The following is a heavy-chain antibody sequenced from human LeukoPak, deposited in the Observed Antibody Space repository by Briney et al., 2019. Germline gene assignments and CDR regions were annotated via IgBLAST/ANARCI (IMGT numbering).Heavy chain of an antibody. CDR3: ARGLWSAHRREYYFDS. CDR1: GYTFTNYA. D-gene: IGHD3-3*01. J-gene: IGHJ4*02. CDR2: INAGNGDT. V-gene: IGHV1-3*01. Sequence: ASVKVSCKASGYTFTNYAVNWLRQAPGQRLEWMGWINAGNGDTKFSQNYQARVTITRDASASTAYMGLSSLTSEDTAVYFCARGLWSAHRREYYFDSWGQGTLVTVSS.